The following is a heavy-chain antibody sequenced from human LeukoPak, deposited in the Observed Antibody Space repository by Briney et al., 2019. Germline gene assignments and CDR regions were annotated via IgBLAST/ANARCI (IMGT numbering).Heavy chain of an antibody. V-gene: IGHV3-21*01. J-gene: IGHJ4*02. Sequence: GGSLRLSCAASGFTFSSYSMNWVRQAPGKGLEWVSSISSSSYIYYADSVKGRFTISRDNAKNSLYLQMNSLRAEDTAVYYCARDPYSGYDFPFDYWGQGTLVTVSS. CDR2: ISSSSYI. CDR1: GFTFSSYS. CDR3: ARDPYSGYDFPFDY. D-gene: IGHD5-12*01.